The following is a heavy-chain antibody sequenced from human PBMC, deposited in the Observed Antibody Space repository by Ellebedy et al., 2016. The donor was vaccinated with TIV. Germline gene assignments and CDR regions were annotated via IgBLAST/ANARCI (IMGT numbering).Heavy chain of an antibody. D-gene: IGHD6-25*01. CDR2: IHHSGNS. V-gene: IGHV4-59*01. CDR1: GGSINNYY. J-gene: IGHJ6*02. Sequence: MPSETLSLTCSVSGGSINNYYWTWIRQPPGQGLEWIGDIHHSGNSHIHPSLKSRVTLSLDTSKNQFSLGLSSVTAADTATYYCARDRGRYGMDVWGQGTTVTVSS. CDR3: ARDRGRYGMDV.